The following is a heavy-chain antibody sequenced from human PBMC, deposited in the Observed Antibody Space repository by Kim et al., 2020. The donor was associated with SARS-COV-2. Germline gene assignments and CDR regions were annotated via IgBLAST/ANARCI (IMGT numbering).Heavy chain of an antibody. V-gene: IGHV4-34*01. CDR2: INHSGST. CDR1: GGSFSGYY. J-gene: IGHJ5*02. D-gene: IGHD2-8*01. CDR3: ARGGRYCTNGVCYSWFDP. Sequence: SETLSLTCAVYGGSFSGYYWSWIRQPPGKGLEWIGEINHSGSTNYNPSLKSRVTISVDTSKNQFSLKLSSMTAADTAVYYCARGGRYCTNGVCYSWFDP.